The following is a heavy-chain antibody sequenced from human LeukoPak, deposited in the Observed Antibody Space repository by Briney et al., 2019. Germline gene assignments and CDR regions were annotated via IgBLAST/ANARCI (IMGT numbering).Heavy chain of an antibody. V-gene: IGHV3-21*01. CDR3: ARGYSGVSGAFDI. Sequence: GGSLRLSCAASGFTFSSYSMNWVRQAPGKGLEWASSISSSSSYIYYTDSVKGRFTISRDNAKNSLYLQMNSLRAEDTAVYYCARGYSGVSGAFDIWGQGTMVTVSS. J-gene: IGHJ3*02. CDR1: GFTFSSYS. CDR2: ISSSSSYI. D-gene: IGHD5-12*01.